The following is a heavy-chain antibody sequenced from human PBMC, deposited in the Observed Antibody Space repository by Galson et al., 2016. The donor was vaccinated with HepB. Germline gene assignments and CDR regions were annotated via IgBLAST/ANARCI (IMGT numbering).Heavy chain of an antibody. V-gene: IGHV3-30*04. CDR1: GFNFRSYA. CDR3: ARGEGGYSSSWYGWYFDV. D-gene: IGHD6-13*01. Sequence: SLRLSCAASGFNFRSYAIHWVRQAPGKGLEWVAVVSFDGSNKDYADSVKGRLTISRDNSKNTLYLQTNGLRAEDTAVYYCARGEGGYSSSWYGWYFDVWGRGTLVTVSS. J-gene: IGHJ2*01. CDR2: VSFDGSNK.